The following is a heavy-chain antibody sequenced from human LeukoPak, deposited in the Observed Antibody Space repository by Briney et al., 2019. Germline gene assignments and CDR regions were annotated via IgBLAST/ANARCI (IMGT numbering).Heavy chain of an antibody. CDR1: GFTFTTYW. Sequence: PGGSLRLSCAASGFTFTTYWMAWVRQAPGKGLEWVANIQQDGGDKYYMDSVKGRFTISRDNANNALHLQMNSLRDEDTAVYYCARDSKWRITIFGVVSPGPDWFDPWGQGTLVTVSS. CDR2: IQQDGGDK. CDR3: ARDSKWRITIFGVVSPGPDWFDP. D-gene: IGHD3-3*01. V-gene: IGHV3-7*01. J-gene: IGHJ5*02.